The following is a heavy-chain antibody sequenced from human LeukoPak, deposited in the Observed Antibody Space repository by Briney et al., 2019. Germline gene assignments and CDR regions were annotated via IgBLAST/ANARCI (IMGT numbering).Heavy chain of an antibody. J-gene: IGHJ4*02. V-gene: IGHV3-30*18. CDR3: AKDAVDTAMVTIDYFDY. CDR1: GFTFNKYG. CDR2: ISYDGSNK. Sequence: GRSLRLSCAASGFTFNKYGMHWVRQAPGKGLEWVAVISYDGSNKYYADSVKGRFTISRDNSKNTLYLQMNSLRAEDTAVYYCAKDAVDTAMVTIDYFDYWGQGALVTVSS. D-gene: IGHD5-18*01.